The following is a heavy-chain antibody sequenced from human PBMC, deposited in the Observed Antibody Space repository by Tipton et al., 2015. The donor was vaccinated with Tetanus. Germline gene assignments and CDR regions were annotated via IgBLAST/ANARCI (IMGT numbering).Heavy chain of an antibody. Sequence: GLVKPSETLSLTCTVSGGSISSYYWSWIRQPPGKGLEWIGYIYYSGSTNYNPSLKSRVTISVDTSKNQFSLKLSSVTAADTAVYYCASALVVPAASPDHDAFDIWGQGTMVTVSS. V-gene: IGHV4-59*01. CDR2: IYYSGST. CDR1: GGSISSYY. CDR3: ASALVVPAASPDHDAFDI. D-gene: IGHD2-2*01. J-gene: IGHJ3*02.